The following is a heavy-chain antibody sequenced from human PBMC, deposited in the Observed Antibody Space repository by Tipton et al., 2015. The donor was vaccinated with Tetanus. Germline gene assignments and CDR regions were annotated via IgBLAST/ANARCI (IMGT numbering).Heavy chain of an antibody. V-gene: IGHV4-34*01. D-gene: IGHD4-23*01. CDR2: INHSGST. J-gene: IGHJ4*02. CDR1: GGSFSGYY. Sequence: TLSLTCAVYGGSFSGYYWSWIRQPPGKGLDWIGEINHSGSTNYNPSLKSRVTISVDTSKNQFSLKLSSVTAADTAVYYCASRWPDDYWGQGTLVTVSS. CDR3: ASRWPDDY.